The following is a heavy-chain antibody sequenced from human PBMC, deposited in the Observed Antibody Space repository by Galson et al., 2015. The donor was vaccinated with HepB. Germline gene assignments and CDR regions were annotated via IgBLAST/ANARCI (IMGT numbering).Heavy chain of an antibody. CDR1: GFTFSSYS. J-gene: IGHJ6*02. V-gene: IGHV3-48*02. CDR2: ISSSSSTI. Sequence: SLRLSCAASGFTFSSYSMNWVRQAPGKGLEWVSYISSSSSTIYYADSVKGRFTISRDNAKNSLYLQMNSLRDEDTAVYYCARWRDFWSGYYDYYYYGMDVWGQGTTVTVPS. D-gene: IGHD3-3*01. CDR3: ARWRDFWSGYYDYYYYGMDV.